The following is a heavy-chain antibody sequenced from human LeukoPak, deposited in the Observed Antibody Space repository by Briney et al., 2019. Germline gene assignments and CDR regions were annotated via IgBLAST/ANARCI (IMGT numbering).Heavy chain of an antibody. V-gene: IGHV4-4*07. J-gene: IGHJ6*03. Sequence: SETLSLTCTVSGGSISSSCWSWIRQPAGKGLEWIGRIYTSGTTSYNPSLKSRVSISVDKSKNQLSLKVSSVTAADTAVYYCARLGYSSSSTGYYYYMVVWGKGTTVTVSS. CDR1: GGSISSSC. D-gene: IGHD6-6*01. CDR2: IYTSGTT. CDR3: ARLGYSSSSTGYYYYMVV.